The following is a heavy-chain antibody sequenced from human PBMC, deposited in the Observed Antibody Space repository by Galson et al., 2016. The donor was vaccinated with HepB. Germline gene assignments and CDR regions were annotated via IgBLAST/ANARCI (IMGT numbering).Heavy chain of an antibody. V-gene: IGHV3-30*18. D-gene: IGHD3-3*01. CDR2: ISYDGSNK. CDR1: GFTFSSYG. CDR3: AKGDYDCWSGYYTYFDY. Sequence: SLRLSCAASGFTFSSYGMHWVRQAPGKGLEWVAVISYDGSNKYYADSVKGRFTISRDNSKNTLYLQMHSLSAEDTAVYYCAKGDYDCWSGYYTYFDYWGQGTLVTVSS. J-gene: IGHJ4*02.